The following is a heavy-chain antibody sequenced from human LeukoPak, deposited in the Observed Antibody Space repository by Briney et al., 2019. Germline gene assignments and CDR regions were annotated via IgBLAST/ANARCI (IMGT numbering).Heavy chain of an antibody. CDR1: GYSISSGYY. Sequence: SETLSLTCTVSGYSISSGYYWGWIRQPPGKGLEWIGSIYYRGSTLYNPSLKSRVAISVDPSKNQFSLKLSSVTAADTAVYYCARTYYYDSSGPYYWGQGTLVTVSS. CDR2: IYYRGST. V-gene: IGHV4-38-2*02. CDR3: ARTYYYDSSGPYY. D-gene: IGHD3-22*01. J-gene: IGHJ4*02.